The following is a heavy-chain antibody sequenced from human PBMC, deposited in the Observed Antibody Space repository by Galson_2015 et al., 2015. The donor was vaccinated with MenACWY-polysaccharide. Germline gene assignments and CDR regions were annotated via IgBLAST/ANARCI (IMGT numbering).Heavy chain of an antibody. CDR3: ARGHYGMDV. CDR1: GFTFSGYW. V-gene: IGHV3-7*01. Sequence: LRLSCAASGFTFSGYWMTWVRQAPGKGLEWVANIKKDGSEKYYVDSVKGRFTISRDNSKNSLYLQMHSLRAEDTAVYSCARGHYGMDVWGQGTTVTVSS. CDR2: IKKDGSEK. J-gene: IGHJ6*02.